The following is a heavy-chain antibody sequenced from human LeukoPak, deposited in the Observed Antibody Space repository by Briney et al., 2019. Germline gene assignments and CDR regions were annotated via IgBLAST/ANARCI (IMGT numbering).Heavy chain of an antibody. D-gene: IGHD2-2*01. CDR2: MNPNSGNT. V-gene: IGHV1-8*01. CDR1: GYTFTSYD. Sequence: ASVKVSCKASGYTFTSYDINWVRQATAQGLEWMGWMNPNSGNTGYAQKFQGRVTMTRNTSISTAYMELSSLRSEDTAAYYCARDYQLTYYYYYYGMDVWGQGTTVTVSS. CDR3: ARDYQLTYYYYYYGMDV. J-gene: IGHJ6*02.